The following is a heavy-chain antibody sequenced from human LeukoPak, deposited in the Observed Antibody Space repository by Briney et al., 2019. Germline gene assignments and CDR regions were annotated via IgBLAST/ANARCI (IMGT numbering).Heavy chain of an antibody. V-gene: IGHV3-7*01. CDR2: IKQDGSEK. J-gene: IGHJ6*02. D-gene: IGHD1-7*01. CDR3: ARDRGWNYEGFYYYYGMDV. Sequence: GGSLRLSCAASGFTFSSYCMSWVRQPPGKGLEWVANIKQDGSEKYYVDSVKGRFTISRDNAKNSLYLQMNSLRAEDTAVYYCARDRGWNYEGFYYYYGMDVWGQGTTVTVSS. CDR1: GFTFSSYC.